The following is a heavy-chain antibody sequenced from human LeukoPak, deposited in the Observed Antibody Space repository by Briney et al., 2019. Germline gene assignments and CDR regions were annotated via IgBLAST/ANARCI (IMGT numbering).Heavy chain of an antibody. CDR2: IYHSGST. Sequence: PSETLSLTCTVSGGSLSSGTYYWSWIRQPPGKGLEWIGYIYHSGSTNYNPSLKSRVTISLDTSKNQISLELNSVTAADTAVYYCARGKEQQLYAFDIWGQGTMVTVSS. V-gene: IGHV4-61*01. CDR1: GGSLSSGTYY. J-gene: IGHJ3*02. CDR3: ARGKEQQLYAFDI. D-gene: IGHD6-13*01.